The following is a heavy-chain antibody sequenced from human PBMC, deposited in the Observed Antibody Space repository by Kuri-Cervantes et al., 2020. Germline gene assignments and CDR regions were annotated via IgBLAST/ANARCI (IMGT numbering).Heavy chain of an antibody. Sequence: SETLSLTCTVSGGSISSYYWSWIRQPPGKGLEWIGYIYYSGSTNYNPSLKSRVTISVDTSKNQFSLKLSSVTAAHTAVYYCNLVRATTKIQTLDYWGQGTLVTVSS. CDR1: GGSISSYY. J-gene: IGHJ4*02. D-gene: IGHD1-26*01. CDR2: IYYSGST. CDR3: NLVRATTKIQTLDY. V-gene: IGHV4-59*01.